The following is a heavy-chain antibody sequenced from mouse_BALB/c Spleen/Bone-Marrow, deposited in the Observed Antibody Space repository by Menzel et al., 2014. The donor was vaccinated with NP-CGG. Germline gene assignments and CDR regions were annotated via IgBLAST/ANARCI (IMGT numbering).Heavy chain of an antibody. CDR2: ISSGGSYT. CDR1: GFTFSSYA. J-gene: IGHJ4*01. V-gene: IGHV5-9-4*01. CDR3: ARRGNWDGRAAMDY. D-gene: IGHD4-1*01. Sequence: EVQVVESGGGLVKPGGSLKLSCAASGFTFSSYAMSWVRQSPEKRLEWVAEISSGGSYTYYPDTVTGRFTISRDNAKNTLYLQMSSLKPEDTAMYHCARRGNWDGRAAMDYWGQGTSVTVSS.